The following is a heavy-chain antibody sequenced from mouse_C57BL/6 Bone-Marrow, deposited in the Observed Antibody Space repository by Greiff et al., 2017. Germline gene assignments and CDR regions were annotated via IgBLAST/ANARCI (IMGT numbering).Heavy chain of an antibody. CDR2: IRNKANGYTT. CDR1: GFTFTDYY. J-gene: IGHJ2*01. Sequence: EVKRVESGGGLVQPGGSLSLSCAASGFTFTDYYMSWVRQPPGTALEWLGFIRNKANGYTTEYSASVKGRFTISSDNSQSILYLQMKSLRAEDSATYSCARALRSCDYWGQGTTLTVSS. V-gene: IGHV7-3*01. D-gene: IGHD1-1*01. CDR3: ARALRSCDY.